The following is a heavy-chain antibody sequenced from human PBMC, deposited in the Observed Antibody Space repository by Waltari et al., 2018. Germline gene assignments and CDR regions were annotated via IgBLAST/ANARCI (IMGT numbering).Heavy chain of an antibody. CDR1: GFTFSSYA. CDR2: ISGSGGST. CDR3: AKDPGWAVVAATSGD. J-gene: IGHJ4*02. D-gene: IGHD2-15*01. Sequence: EVQLLESGGGLVQPGGSLRLSCAASGFTFSSYAMSWVRQAPEKGLEWVSAISGSGGSTYYADSVKGRFTISRDNSKNTLYLQMNSLRAEDTAVYYCAKDPGWAVVAATSGDWGQGTLVTVSS. V-gene: IGHV3-23*01.